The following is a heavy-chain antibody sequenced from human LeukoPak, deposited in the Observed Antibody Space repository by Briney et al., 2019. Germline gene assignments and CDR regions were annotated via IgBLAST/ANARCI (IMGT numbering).Heavy chain of an antibody. CDR3: ARGRGGYNYDYYYYYGMDV. D-gene: IGHD5-24*01. V-gene: IGHV3-21*01. J-gene: IGHJ6*02. CDR2: ISSSSSYI. CDR1: GFAFSSYS. Sequence: PGGSLRLSCAASGFAFSSYSMNWVRQAPGKGLEWVSSISSSSSYIYYADSVKGRFTISRDNAKNSLCLQMNSLRAEDTAVYYCARGRGGYNYDYYYYYGMDVWGQGPTVTVSS.